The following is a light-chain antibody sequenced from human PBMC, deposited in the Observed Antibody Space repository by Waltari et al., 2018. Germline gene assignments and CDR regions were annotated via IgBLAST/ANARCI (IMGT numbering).Light chain of an antibody. CDR3: AVWDDNLSGVV. J-gene: IGLJ1*01. V-gene: IGLV1-44*01. CDR2: TND. Sequence: QSVLAQPPSVSGPPGQRVTIFCSGGSSNIGVNVVNWYQHLPGTSPRLLIFTNDQGPSGVPDRVSGSKSGTSASLAISGLQSEDEGHYYCAVWDDNLSGVVFGAGTQVTVL. CDR1: SSNIGVNV.